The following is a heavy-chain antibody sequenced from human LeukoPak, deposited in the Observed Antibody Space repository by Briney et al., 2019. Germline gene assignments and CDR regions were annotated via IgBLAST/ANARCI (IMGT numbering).Heavy chain of an antibody. D-gene: IGHD2-15*01. V-gene: IGHV3-11*01. CDR2: ISPSGATI. Sequence: SGGSLRLSCAASGFTFSDYYMSWIRQAPGKGLEWVSYISPSGATISYADSVKGRFTTSRDNAKSSLYLQMNSLRAEDTAVYYCARCRGHSCCFDNWGQGTQVTVSS. CDR1: GFTFSDYY. CDR3: ARCRGHSCCFDN. J-gene: IGHJ4*02.